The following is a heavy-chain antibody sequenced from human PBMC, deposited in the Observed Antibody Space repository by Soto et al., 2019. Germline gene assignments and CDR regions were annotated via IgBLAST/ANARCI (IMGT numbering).Heavy chain of an antibody. V-gene: IGHV1-2*04. Sequence: GASVKVSCKASGYTFTGYYMHWVRQAPGQGLEWMGWINPNSGGTNYAQKFQGWVTMTRDTSISTAYMELSRLRSDDTAVYYCARDVTMVRGVSYYYYYNGMDVWGQGTTVTVSS. J-gene: IGHJ6*02. D-gene: IGHD3-10*01. CDR1: GYTFTGYY. CDR2: INPNSGGT. CDR3: ARDVTMVRGVSYYYYYNGMDV.